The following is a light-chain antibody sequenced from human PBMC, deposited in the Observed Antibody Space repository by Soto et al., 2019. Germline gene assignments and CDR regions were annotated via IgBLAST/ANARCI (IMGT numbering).Light chain of an antibody. CDR1: QSVRSGY. J-gene: IGKJ2*01. CDR3: QGYGTTSYT. CDR2: GGY. Sequence: IALTQSPGTLSLSPGERATLSCWASQSVRSGYLAWYQQEPGQAPRLLVYGGYARATAIPDRFSGSGSGKGVTLSSSRLDPEDAAVYYCQGYGTTSYTFGQGTKLEI. V-gene: IGKV3-20*01.